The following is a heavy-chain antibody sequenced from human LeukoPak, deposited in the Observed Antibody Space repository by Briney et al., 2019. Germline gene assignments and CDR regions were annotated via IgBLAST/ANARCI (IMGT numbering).Heavy chain of an antibody. V-gene: IGHV1-2*06. CDR2: INPNSGAT. Sequence: GASVKVSCKASEDTFNGYYIHWVRQAPGQGLEWMGRINPNSGATNYAEKFQGRVIMTRDTSISTVYMELSRLRSGDMAVYYCASYYYDTSGYSYFDSWGQGTLVTVSS. CDR3: ASYYYDTSGYSYFDS. CDR1: EDTFNGYY. D-gene: IGHD3-22*01. J-gene: IGHJ4*02.